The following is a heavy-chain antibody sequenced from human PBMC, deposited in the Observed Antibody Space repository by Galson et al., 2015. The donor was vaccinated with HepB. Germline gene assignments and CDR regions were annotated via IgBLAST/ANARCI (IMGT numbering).Heavy chain of an antibody. CDR2: ISYDGSNK. CDR3: AREGALSTRDYYYGMDV. Sequence: SLRLSCAASGFTFSSYGMHWVRQAPGKGLEWVAVISYDGSNKYYADSVKGRFTISRDNSKNTLYLQMNSLRAEDTAVYYCAREGALSTRDYYYGMDVWGQGTTVTVSS. J-gene: IGHJ6*02. D-gene: IGHD2-2*01. V-gene: IGHV3-30*03. CDR1: GFTFSSYG.